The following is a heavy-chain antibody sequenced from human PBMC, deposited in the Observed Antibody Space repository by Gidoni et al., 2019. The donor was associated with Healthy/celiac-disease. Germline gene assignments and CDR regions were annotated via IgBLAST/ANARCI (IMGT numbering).Heavy chain of an antibody. CDR3: AKNSRGYSSGWYIYY. CDR2: ISYDGSNK. V-gene: IGHV3-30*18. J-gene: IGHJ4*02. D-gene: IGHD6-19*01. CDR1: GFTFSSYG. Sequence: QVPLVESGGGVVQPGRFLRLSCAASGFTFSSYGMHWVRQAPGKGLAWVAVISYDGSNKYYADSVKGRFTISRDNSKNTLYLQMNSLRAEDTAVYYCAKNSRGYSSGWYIYYWGQGTLVTVSS.